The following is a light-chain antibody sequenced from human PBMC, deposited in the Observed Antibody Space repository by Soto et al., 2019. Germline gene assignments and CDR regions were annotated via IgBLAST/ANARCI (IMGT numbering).Light chain of an antibody. CDR2: KAS. V-gene: IGKV1-5*03. CDR1: QSISSW. CDR3: QQYNSYSPT. J-gene: IGKJ1*01. Sequence: DIQRTQSPATLSACVGDRVTITCRASQSISSWLAWYQQKPGKAPKLLIYKASSLESGVPSRFSGSGSGTEFTLTISSLQPDDFATYYCQQYNSYSPTFGQGTKVDIK.